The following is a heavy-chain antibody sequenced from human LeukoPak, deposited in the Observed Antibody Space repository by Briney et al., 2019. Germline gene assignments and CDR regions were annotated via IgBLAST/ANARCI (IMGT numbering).Heavy chain of an antibody. CDR3: AKAEYCTGARCYSAAFAY. D-gene: IGHD2-8*02. V-gene: IGHV3-33*03. J-gene: IGHJ4*02. Sequence: PGRSLRLSCAASGFTFSNYGMHWVRQAPGKGLEWVAVIWYDGSNKYYADSVKGRFTISRDNSKNTLYLQMNSLRAEDTAVYYCAKAEYCTGARCYSAAFAYWGQGTLVTVSS. CDR2: IWYDGSNK. CDR1: GFTFSNYG.